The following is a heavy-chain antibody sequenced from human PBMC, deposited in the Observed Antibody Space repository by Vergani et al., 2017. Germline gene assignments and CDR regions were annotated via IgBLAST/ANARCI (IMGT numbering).Heavy chain of an antibody. CDR1: GGPISSGDDY. D-gene: IGHD6-13*01. Sequence: QVQLQESGPGLVKPSQTLSLTCTVSGGPISSGDDYWSWIRQPPGKGLEWIGYIYYSGSTYYNPSLKSRVTISVDTSKNQFSLKLSSVTAADTAVYYCARSVGYSSSWCDYWGQGTLVTVSS. V-gene: IGHV4-30-4*08. CDR3: ARSVGYSSSWCDY. J-gene: IGHJ4*02. CDR2: IYYSGST.